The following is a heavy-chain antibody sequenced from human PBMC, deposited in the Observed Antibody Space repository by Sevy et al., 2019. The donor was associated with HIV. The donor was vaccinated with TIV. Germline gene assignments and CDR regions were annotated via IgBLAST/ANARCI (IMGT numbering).Heavy chain of an antibody. Sequence: GGSLRLSCTASGFPFGSYEMNWVRQAPGKGLEWVSYISNSGSAKYYSDSVRGRFTISRYNAKNSLYLQMNSLRAEDTAVYYCARDLPPSATTVAHFDYWGRGTLVTVSS. V-gene: IGHV3-48*03. J-gene: IGHJ4*02. CDR2: ISNSGSAK. CDR3: ARDLPPSATTVAHFDY. D-gene: IGHD4-17*01. CDR1: GFPFGSYE.